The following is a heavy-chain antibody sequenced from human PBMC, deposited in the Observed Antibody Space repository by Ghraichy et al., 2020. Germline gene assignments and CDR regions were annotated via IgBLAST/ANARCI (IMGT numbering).Heavy chain of an antibody. V-gene: IGHV4-59*01. Sequence: SETLSLTCTVSGGSISSYYWSWIRQPPGKGLEWIGYIYYSGSTNYNPSLKSRVTISVDTSKNQFSLKLSSVTAADTAVYYCARSGRPGYSSGGGDYWGQGTLVTVSS. D-gene: IGHD6-19*01. CDR3: ARSGRPGYSSGGGDY. CDR1: GGSISSYY. J-gene: IGHJ4*02. CDR2: IYYSGST.